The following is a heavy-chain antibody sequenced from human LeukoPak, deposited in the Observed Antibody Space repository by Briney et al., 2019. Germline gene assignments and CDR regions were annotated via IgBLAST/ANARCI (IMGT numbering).Heavy chain of an antibody. CDR2: INPNSGGT. CDR1: GYTFTGYY. J-gene: IGHJ4*02. Sequence: GASVKVSCKASGYTFTGYYMHWVRQAPGQGLEWMGRINPNSGGTNYAQKFQGRVTMTRDTSISTAYMELSRLRSDDTAVYYCARVQTGDYEEDLYYFDYWGQGTLVTVSS. CDR3: ARVQTGDYEEDLYYFDY. D-gene: IGHD4-17*01. V-gene: IGHV1-2*06.